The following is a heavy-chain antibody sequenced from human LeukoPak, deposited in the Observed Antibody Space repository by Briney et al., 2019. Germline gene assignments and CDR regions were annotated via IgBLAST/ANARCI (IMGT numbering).Heavy chain of an antibody. J-gene: IGHJ4*02. Sequence: GSLRPSCVGSGFNFRTYNLNWVRQAPGKGLEWVSDISGSSSYTDYADSVKGRFTISKDNANSSVFLQMDSLRAEGTAVYYCARGHNSGYYLKYWGQGTLVTVSS. D-gene: IGHD3-22*01. V-gene: IGHV3-21*05. CDR2: ISGSSSYT. CDR1: GFNFRTYN. CDR3: ARGHNSGYYLKY.